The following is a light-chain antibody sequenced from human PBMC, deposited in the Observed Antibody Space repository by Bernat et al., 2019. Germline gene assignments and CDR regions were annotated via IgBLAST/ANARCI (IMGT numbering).Light chain of an antibody. Sequence: QSALTQPASVSGSPGQSITISCTGTSSDVGAYNYVSWLQQHPDKAPKLVLYDVTNRPSGVSYRFSGSKSGNPASLTISVLQAEDEADYCCVSYTTSSTFVFGTGTKVTV. CDR2: DVT. CDR3: VSYTTSSTFV. V-gene: IGLV2-14*03. CDR1: SSDVGAYNY. J-gene: IGLJ1*01.